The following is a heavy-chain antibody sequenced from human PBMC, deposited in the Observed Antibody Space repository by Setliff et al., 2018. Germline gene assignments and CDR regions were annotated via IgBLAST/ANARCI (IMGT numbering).Heavy chain of an antibody. CDR3: ARVSGMGSPPYYYYYYGMDV. D-gene: IGHD6-25*01. Sequence: SETLSLTCTVSGGSISSSRYYWGWIRQPPGKGLEWIGSIYYSGSTYYNPSLKSRVTISVDTSKNQFSLKLSSVTAADTAVYYCARVSGMGSPPYYYYYYGMDVWGQRTTVTVSS. V-gene: IGHV4-39*07. CDR2: IYYSGST. CDR1: GGSISSSRYY. J-gene: IGHJ6*02.